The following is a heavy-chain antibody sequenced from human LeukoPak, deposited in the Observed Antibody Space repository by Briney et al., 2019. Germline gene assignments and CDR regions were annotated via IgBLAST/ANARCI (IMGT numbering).Heavy chain of an antibody. Sequence: PGRSLRLSCAASGFTFSSHAMHWVRQAPGKGLEWVAVISYDGSNKYYADSVKGRFTISRDNSKNTLYLQMNSLRAEDTGVYYFARINNDFWKRTNWFDPWGQGTLVTVSS. J-gene: IGHJ5*02. V-gene: IGHV3-30*04. CDR1: GFTFSSHA. D-gene: IGHD3-3*01. CDR2: ISYDGSNK. CDR3: ARINNDFWKRTNWFDP.